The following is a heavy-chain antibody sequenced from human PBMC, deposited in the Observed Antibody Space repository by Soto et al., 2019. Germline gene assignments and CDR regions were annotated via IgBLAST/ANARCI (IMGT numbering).Heavy chain of an antibody. D-gene: IGHD2-15*01. J-gene: IGHJ4*02. CDR1: GFSLSTSGVG. V-gene: IGHV2-5*02. CDR3: AHRREEDIVVVVAATPVREYYFDY. CDR2: IYWDDDK. Sequence: SGPTLVNPTQTLTLTCTFSGFSLSTSGVGVGWIRQPPGKALEWLALIYWDDDKRYSPSLKSRLTITKDTSKNQVVLTMTNMDPVDTATYYCAHRREEDIVVVVAATPVREYYFDYWGQGTLVTVSS.